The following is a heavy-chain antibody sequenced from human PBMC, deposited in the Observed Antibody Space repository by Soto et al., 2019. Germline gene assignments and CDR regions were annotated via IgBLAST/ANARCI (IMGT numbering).Heavy chain of an antibody. J-gene: IGHJ3*02. D-gene: IGHD4-4*01. CDR2: IYWDDDK. CDR1: GFSLSTSGVG. Sequence: QITLKESGPTLVKPTQTLTLTCTFSGFSLSTSGVGVGWIRQPPGKALEWLALIYWDDDKRYSPSLKSRLTITKDTXXNXVXHTMTNMDPVDTATYYCAHRRDDYSNYLPLLDAFDIWGQGTMVTVSS. V-gene: IGHV2-5*02. CDR3: AHRRDDYSNYLPLLDAFDI.